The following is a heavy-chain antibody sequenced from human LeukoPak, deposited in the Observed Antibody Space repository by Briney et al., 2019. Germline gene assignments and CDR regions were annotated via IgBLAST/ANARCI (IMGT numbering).Heavy chain of an antibody. V-gene: IGHV3-23*01. Sequence: GGSLRLSCAASGFTFSSYAMRWVRQAPGKGLEWVSAISGSGGSTYYADSVKGRFTISRDNSKNTLYLQMNSLRAEDTAVYYCAKSVDSSGWTSGKIDYWGQGTLVTVSS. CDR1: GFTFSSYA. CDR2: ISGSGGST. J-gene: IGHJ4*02. CDR3: AKSVDSSGWTSGKIDY. D-gene: IGHD6-19*01.